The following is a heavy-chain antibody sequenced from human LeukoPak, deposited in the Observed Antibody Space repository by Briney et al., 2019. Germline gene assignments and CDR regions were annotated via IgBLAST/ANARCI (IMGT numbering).Heavy chain of an antibody. V-gene: IGHV1-2*02. J-gene: IGHJ4*02. CDR2: INPNSGGT. CDR3: ARSRTGSGFLFDY. CDR1: GYTFAGYY. D-gene: IGHD3-10*01. Sequence: ASVKVSCKASGYTFAGYYMHWVRQAPGQGLEWMGWINPNSGGTNYAQKFQGRVTMTRDTSISTAYMELSRLRSDDTAVYYCARSRTGSGFLFDYWGQGTLVTVSS.